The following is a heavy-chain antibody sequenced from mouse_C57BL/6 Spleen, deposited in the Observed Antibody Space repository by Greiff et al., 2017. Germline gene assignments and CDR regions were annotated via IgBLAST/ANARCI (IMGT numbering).Heavy chain of an antibody. D-gene: IGHD1-1*01. CDR2: IDPSDSET. Sequence: QVQLQQPGAELVRPGSSVKLSCKASGYTFTSYWMHWVKQRPIQGLEWIGNIDPSDSETHYNQKFKDKATLTVDKSSSTAYMQLTSLTSEVSAVXCCARYDGSSYWYCDVWGTGATVTVAS. CDR1: GYTFTSYW. V-gene: IGHV1-52*01. J-gene: IGHJ1*03. CDR3: ARYDGSSYWYCDV.